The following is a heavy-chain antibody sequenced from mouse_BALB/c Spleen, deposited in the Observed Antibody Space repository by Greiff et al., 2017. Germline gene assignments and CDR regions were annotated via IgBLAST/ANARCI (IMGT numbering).Heavy chain of an antibody. J-gene: IGHJ4*01. Sequence: QVQLQQSGAELVKPGASVKLSCKASGYTFTSYYMYWVKQRPGQGLEWIGEINPSNGGTNFNEKFKSKATLTVDKSSSTAYMQLSSLTSEDSAVYYCTRRRIHYYGSLYYAMDYWGQGTSGTVSS. CDR3: TRRRIHYYGSLYYAMDY. V-gene: IGHV1S81*02. D-gene: IGHD1-1*01. CDR2: INPSNGGT. CDR1: GYTFTSYY.